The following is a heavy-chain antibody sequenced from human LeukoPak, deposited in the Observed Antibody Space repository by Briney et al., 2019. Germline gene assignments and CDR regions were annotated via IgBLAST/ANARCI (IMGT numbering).Heavy chain of an antibody. D-gene: IGHD2-2*01. Sequence: PGGSLRLSCSASGFTFSTYTMHWVRQAPGKGLEYVSAVSSSGGSTYYADSVKGRFTISRDNSRNTLYLQMSSLRTKDTAVYYCVKDLFGTGSTSRGFDPWGQGTLVTVSS. J-gene: IGHJ5*02. V-gene: IGHV3-64D*06. CDR1: GFTFSTYT. CDR3: VKDLFGTGSTSRGFDP. CDR2: VSSSGGST.